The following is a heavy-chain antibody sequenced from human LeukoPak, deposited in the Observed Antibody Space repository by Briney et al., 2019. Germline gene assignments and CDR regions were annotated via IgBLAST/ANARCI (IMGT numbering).Heavy chain of an antibody. Sequence: GGSLRLSCAASGFTFSSYGMLWVRQAPGKGLEWVAVISYDGSHKYYADSVKGRFTISRDNSKNTLYLQMNSLRAEDTAVYYCAKAGGSGWYGGIDYWGQGTLVTVSS. V-gene: IGHV3-30*18. J-gene: IGHJ4*02. CDR3: AKAGGSGWYGGIDY. CDR1: GFTFSSYG. D-gene: IGHD6-19*01. CDR2: ISYDGSHK.